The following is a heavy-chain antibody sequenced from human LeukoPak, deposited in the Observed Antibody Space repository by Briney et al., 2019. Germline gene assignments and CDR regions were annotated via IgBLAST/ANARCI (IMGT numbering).Heavy chain of an antibody. V-gene: IGHV3-30-3*01. Sequence: PGRSLRLSCAASGFTFSSYAMHWVRQAPGKGLEWVAVISYDGSNKYYADSVKGRFTISRDNSKNTLYLQMNSLRAEDTAVYYCARADLRGYSDPLDYWGQGTLVTVSS. CDR2: ISYDGSNK. CDR1: GFTFSSYA. J-gene: IGHJ4*02. D-gene: IGHD5-12*01. CDR3: ARADLRGYSDPLDY.